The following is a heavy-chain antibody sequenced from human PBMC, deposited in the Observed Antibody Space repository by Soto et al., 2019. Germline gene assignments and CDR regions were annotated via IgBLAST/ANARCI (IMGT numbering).Heavy chain of an antibody. CDR3: ARGGKSPNYCSSTSCYYNYYYMDV. J-gene: IGHJ6*03. V-gene: IGHV1-3*01. D-gene: IGHD2-2*01. CDR1: GYTFTSYA. Sequence: ASVKVSCKASGYTFTSYAMHWVRQAPGQRLEWMGWINAGNGNTKYSQKFQGRVTITKDTSASTACMELSSLRSEDTAVYYCARGGKSPNYCSSTSCYYNYYYMDVWGKGTTVTVSS. CDR2: INAGNGNT.